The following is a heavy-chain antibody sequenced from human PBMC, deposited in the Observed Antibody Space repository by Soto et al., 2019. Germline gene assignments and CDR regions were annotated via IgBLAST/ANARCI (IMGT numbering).Heavy chain of an antibody. V-gene: IGHV3-21*01. D-gene: IGHD6-6*01. J-gene: IGHJ4*02. CDR2: ISAGSSNI. Sequence: EVELVESGGGLVKPGGSLKLSCAASGFTFRTYYMIWVRQAPGKGLEWVSSISAGSSNIYYAPSVKGRFTISGDNAKNLLYLQINSLRAEDTAVYYCARQYPSSSRHFDHWGQGTLVIVSS. CDR3: ARQYPSSSRHFDH. CDR1: GFTFRTYY.